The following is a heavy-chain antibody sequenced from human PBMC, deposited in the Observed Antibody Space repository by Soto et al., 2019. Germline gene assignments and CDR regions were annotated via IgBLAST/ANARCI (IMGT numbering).Heavy chain of an antibody. Sequence: GGSLRLSCAASGFTFSSYAMHWVRQAPGKGLEWVAVISYDGSNKYYADSVKGRFTISRDNSKNTLYLQMNSLRAEDTAVYYCARAGRHIVVVTDTPGGMDVWGQGTTVTVSS. CDR3: ARAGRHIVVVTDTPGGMDV. CDR1: GFTFSSYA. J-gene: IGHJ6*02. CDR2: ISYDGSNK. D-gene: IGHD2-21*02. V-gene: IGHV3-30-3*01.